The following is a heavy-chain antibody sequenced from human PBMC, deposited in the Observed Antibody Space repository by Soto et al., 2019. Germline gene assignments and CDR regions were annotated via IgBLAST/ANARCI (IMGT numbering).Heavy chain of an antibody. V-gene: IGHV3-23*01. CDR3: ARRWGLVPAVIGHLDY. CDR1: GFTFSTYD. D-gene: IGHD2-21*02. Sequence: GGSLRRSCAASGFTFSTYDMTWVRQAPGKGLEWVSSISNGGGTAYYADSVQGRFTISRDNSRSTLYLQMNSLSLEDTAVYYCARRWGLVPAVIGHLDYWGQGALVTVSS. J-gene: IGHJ4*02. CDR2: ISNGGGTA.